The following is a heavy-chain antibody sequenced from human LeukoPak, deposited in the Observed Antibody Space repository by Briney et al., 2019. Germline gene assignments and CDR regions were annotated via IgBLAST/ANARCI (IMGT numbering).Heavy chain of an antibody. V-gene: IGHV3-9*01. Sequence: PGGPLRLSCAASGFTFDDYAMHWVRQAPGKGLEWVSGISWNSGSIGYADSVKGRFTISRDNAKNSLYLQMNSLRAEDTAVYYCARSSYYDFWSGYYTVGPTLDYWGQGTLVTVSS. CDR1: GFTFDDYA. J-gene: IGHJ4*02. CDR2: ISWNSGSI. D-gene: IGHD3-3*01. CDR3: ARSSYYDFWSGYYTVGPTLDY.